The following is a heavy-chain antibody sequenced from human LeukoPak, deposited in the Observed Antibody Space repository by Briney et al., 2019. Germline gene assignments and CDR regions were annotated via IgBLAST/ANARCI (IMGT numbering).Heavy chain of an antibody. D-gene: IGHD6-13*01. Sequence: ASVKVSCKASGYTFTGYYMHWVRQAPGQGLEWMGWINPNSGGTNYAQKFQGRVTMTRDTSISTAYMELSRLRSDDTAVYYCARLYSSSWYRRGAFDIWGQGTMVTVSS. CDR2: INPNSGGT. CDR3: ARLYSSSWYRRGAFDI. CDR1: GYTFTGYY. J-gene: IGHJ3*02. V-gene: IGHV1-2*02.